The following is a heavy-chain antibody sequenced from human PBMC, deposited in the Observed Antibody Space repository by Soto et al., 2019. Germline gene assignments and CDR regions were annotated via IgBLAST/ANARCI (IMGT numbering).Heavy chain of an antibody. CDR2: IVVGSGNT. Sequence: SVKVSCKASGFTFTSSAVQWVRQARGQRLEWIGWIVVGSGNTNYAQKFQERVTITRDMSTSTAYMELSSLRSEDTAVYYCAKERGYSYGYDYWGQGPLVTVSS. V-gene: IGHV1-58*01. J-gene: IGHJ4*02. D-gene: IGHD5-18*01. CDR1: GFTFTSSA. CDR3: AKERGYSYGYDY.